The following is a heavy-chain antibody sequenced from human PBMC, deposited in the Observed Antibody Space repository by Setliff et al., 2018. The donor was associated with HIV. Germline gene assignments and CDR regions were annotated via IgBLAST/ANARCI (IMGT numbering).Heavy chain of an antibody. CDR2: INEGGNT. CDR3: SRRGVPQQLDLDS. Sequence: SETLSLTCGVYGGSFSGYYWTWIRQPPGKGLQWIGEINEGGNTNYDPSLKSRVTMTRDTSTSTVYMELRSLRSEDTAMYYCSRRGVPQQLDLDSWGHGTLVTVSS. D-gene: IGHD5-18*01. CDR1: GGSFSGYY. J-gene: IGHJ5*01. V-gene: IGHV4-34*10.